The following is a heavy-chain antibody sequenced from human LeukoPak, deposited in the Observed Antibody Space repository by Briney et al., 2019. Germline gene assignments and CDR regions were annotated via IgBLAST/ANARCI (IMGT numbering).Heavy chain of an antibody. Sequence: ASVKVSCKASGYIFTGHYVHWVRQAPGQGLEWMGWINPDTGDTKFDQKFQGRVTLTRDTSISTAYMEMRKLTSDDAAFYYCARGRIAAAGAIDYWGQGARVTVSS. J-gene: IGHJ4*02. CDR3: ARGRIAAAGAIDY. V-gene: IGHV1-2*02. CDR2: INPDTGDT. CDR1: GYIFTGHY. D-gene: IGHD6-13*01.